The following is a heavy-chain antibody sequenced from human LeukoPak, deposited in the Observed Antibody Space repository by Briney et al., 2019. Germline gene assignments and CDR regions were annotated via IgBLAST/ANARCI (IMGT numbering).Heavy chain of an antibody. Sequence: PSETLSLTCTVSGASVSSGGHYWSWIRQPPGKGLEWIGYIYYSGSTNYNPSLKSRVTISVDTSKNQFSLKLSSVTAADTAVYYCARKNYGSGSLDYWGQGTLVTVSS. CDR3: ARKNYGSGSLDY. D-gene: IGHD3-10*01. V-gene: IGHV4-61*08. CDR2: IYYSGST. J-gene: IGHJ4*02. CDR1: GASVSSGGHY.